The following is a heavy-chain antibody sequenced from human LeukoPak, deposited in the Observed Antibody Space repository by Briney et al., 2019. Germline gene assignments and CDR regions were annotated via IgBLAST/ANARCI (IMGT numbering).Heavy chain of an antibody. CDR2: ISWNSGTI. D-gene: IGHD2-21*02. Sequence: GGSLRLSCVASGFTLDDYAMHWVRQTPGKGLEWVSGISWNSGTINYGDSVKGRFTISRDNAKNSLYLQMTNLRAEDMALYFCVKDGCGGDCYFDYWGRGTLVSVSS. CDR1: GFTLDDYA. V-gene: IGHV3-9*03. J-gene: IGHJ4*02. CDR3: VKDGCGGDCYFDY.